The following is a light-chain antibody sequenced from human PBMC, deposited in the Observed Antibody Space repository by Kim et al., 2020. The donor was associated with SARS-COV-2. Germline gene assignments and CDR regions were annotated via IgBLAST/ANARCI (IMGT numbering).Light chain of an antibody. CDR3: LQHSTYPIT. Sequence: ASVGARVTIPCRASQDIRNDLGWYQQNPGRAPKRLIYGASSLQSGFPSRFSGSESGTEFTLTISSVQPEDFATYFCLQHSTYPITFGPGTRMEIK. CDR1: QDIRND. V-gene: IGKV1-17*01. J-gene: IGKJ5*01. CDR2: GAS.